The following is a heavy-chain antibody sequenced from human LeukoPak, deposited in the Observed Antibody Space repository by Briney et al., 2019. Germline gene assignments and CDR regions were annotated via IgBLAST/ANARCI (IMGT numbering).Heavy chain of an antibody. Sequence: AAVKVSCKASGYTFTSYGISWVRQAPGQGLEWMGWISAYNGNTNYAQKLQGRVTMTTDTSTSTADMELRSLRSDDTAVYYCARERGGVLRYFDWSASNWFDPWGRGTLVTVSS. CDR3: ARERGGVLRYFDWSASNWFDP. CDR1: GYTFTSYG. CDR2: ISAYNGNT. V-gene: IGHV1-18*01. D-gene: IGHD3-9*01. J-gene: IGHJ5*02.